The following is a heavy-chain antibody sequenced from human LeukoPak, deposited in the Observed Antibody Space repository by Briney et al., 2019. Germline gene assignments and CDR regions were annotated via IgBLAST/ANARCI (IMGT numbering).Heavy chain of an antibody. CDR1: GFTFSSYG. Sequence: PGGSLRLFCAASGFTFSSYGIHWVRQAPGKGLECVAAISSDGGGKYYGDSVKGRFIISRDNSKNSVFLQMNSLGAEDTAVFFYVRESRSGTSYWGQGTLVTVSS. CDR3: VRESRSGTSY. J-gene: IGHJ4*02. D-gene: IGHD3-10*01. V-gene: IGHV3-30*01. CDR2: ISSDGGGK.